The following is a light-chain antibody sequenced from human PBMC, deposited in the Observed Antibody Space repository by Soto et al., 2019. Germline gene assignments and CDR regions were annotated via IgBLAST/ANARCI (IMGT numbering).Light chain of an antibody. V-gene: IGKV1-12*01. CDR2: DAS. J-gene: IGKJ4*01. CDR1: QGISSW. Sequence: DIQMTQSPSSVSASVGDRVTITCRASQGISSWLALYQQKPEKAPKLVIYDASSLQSGVPSRFSGSGSGTDFTLTISSLQPEDFATYYCQQANSFPLTFGGGTKVDIK. CDR3: QQANSFPLT.